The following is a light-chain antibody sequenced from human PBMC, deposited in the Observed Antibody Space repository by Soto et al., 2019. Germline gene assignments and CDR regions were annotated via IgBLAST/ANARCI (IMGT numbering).Light chain of an antibody. V-gene: IGLV2-14*01. CDR3: ISYTSRSTHVV. CDR2: EGS. Sequence: QSALTQPASVSGSPGQSITISCTGTSSDVGGYNYVSGYQQHPGKAPKRMIYEGSNRPTGVSNRFSGSKSGNTASLTISGLEAEDDADDYGISYTSRSTHVVFCGGTKLTV. CDR1: SSDVGGYNY. J-gene: IGLJ2*01.